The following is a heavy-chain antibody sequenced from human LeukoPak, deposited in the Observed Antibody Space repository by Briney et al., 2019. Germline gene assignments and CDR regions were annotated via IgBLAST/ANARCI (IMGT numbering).Heavy chain of an antibody. CDR1: GYTLTELP. CDR3: ATDPLKYDFWSGYHY. D-gene: IGHD3-3*01. Sequence: GASVKVSCKVSGYTLTELPMHWVRQAPGKGLEWMGGFDPEDGETIYAQKFQGRVTMTEDTSTDTAYMELSSLRSEDTAVYYCATDPLKYDFWSGYHYWGQGTLVTVSS. V-gene: IGHV1-24*01. J-gene: IGHJ4*02. CDR2: FDPEDGET.